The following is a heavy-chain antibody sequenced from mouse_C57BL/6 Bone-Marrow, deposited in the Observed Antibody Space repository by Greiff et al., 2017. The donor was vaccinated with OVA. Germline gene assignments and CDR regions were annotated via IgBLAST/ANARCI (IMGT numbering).Heavy chain of an antibody. Sequence: VQLQQSGAELVRPGASVKLSCTASGFNIKDDYMHWVKQRPEQGLEWIGWLDPENGDTEYASKFQGKATITADTSSNTAYLQLSSLTSEDTAVYYCTTRYSNYYFDYWGQGTTLTVSS. D-gene: IGHD2-5*01. CDR2: LDPENGDT. CDR1: GFNIKDDY. V-gene: IGHV14-4*01. CDR3: TTRYSNYYFDY. J-gene: IGHJ2*01.